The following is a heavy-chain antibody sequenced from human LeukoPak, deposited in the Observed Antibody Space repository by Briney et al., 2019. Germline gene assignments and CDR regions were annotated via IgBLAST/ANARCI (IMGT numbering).Heavy chain of an antibody. J-gene: IGHJ4*03. Sequence: GGSLRLSCAASGFSLSSHYMSWVRQAPGKGLEWVANIKHDGSEEHYVDSVRGRFTISRDNAKNSLYLQMDSLRVEDTAVYYCARVRNYGNTDYYSDFDYWGRGTLVTVSS. D-gene: IGHD3-22*01. CDR1: GFSLSSHY. V-gene: IGHV3-7*04. CDR3: ARVRNYGNTDYYSDFDY. CDR2: IKHDGSEE.